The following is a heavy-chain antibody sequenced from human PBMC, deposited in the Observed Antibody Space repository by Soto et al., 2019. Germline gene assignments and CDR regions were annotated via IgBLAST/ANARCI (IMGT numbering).Heavy chain of an antibody. Sequence: ESGGDLVQPGGSLRLSCAASGFTFSSYEMNWVRQAPGKGLEWVSYIGSSGSGIYYADFVKGRFTISRDNAKKSLYLQMNSLRAEDTAVYYCARDSTDSGSLDYWGQGTLVTVSS. V-gene: IGHV3-48*03. CDR3: ARDSTDSGSLDY. CDR2: IGSSGSGI. CDR1: GFTFSSYE. J-gene: IGHJ4*02. D-gene: IGHD1-26*01.